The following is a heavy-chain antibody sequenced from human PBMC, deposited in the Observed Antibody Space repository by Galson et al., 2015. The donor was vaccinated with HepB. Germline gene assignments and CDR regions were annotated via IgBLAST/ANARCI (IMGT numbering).Heavy chain of an antibody. CDR2: IVVGSGNT. Sequence: SVKVSCKASGFTFTSSAVQWVRQARGQRLEWIGWIVVGSGNTNYAQKFQERVTITRDMSTSTAYMELSSLRSEDTAVYYCAAVIFHGGSYQLDYWGQGTLVTVSS. CDR3: AAVIFHGGSYQLDY. CDR1: GFTFTSSA. D-gene: IGHD1-26*01. V-gene: IGHV1-58*01. J-gene: IGHJ4*02.